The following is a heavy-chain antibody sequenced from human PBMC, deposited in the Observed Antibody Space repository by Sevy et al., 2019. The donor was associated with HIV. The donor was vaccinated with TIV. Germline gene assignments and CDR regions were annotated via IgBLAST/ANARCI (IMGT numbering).Heavy chain of an antibody. D-gene: IGHD3-3*01. CDR1: GFTFSSYW. V-gene: IGHV3-74*01. J-gene: IGHJ3*02. CDR2: INSDGSST. CDR3: ARGGGTYYDFWSGYGEAFDAFDI. Sequence: GGSLRLSCAASGFTFSSYWMHWVRQAPGKGLVWVSRINSDGSSTSYADSVKGRFTISRDNAKNTRYLQMNSLRAEDTAVYYCARGGGTYYDFWSGYGEAFDAFDIWGQGTMVTVSS.